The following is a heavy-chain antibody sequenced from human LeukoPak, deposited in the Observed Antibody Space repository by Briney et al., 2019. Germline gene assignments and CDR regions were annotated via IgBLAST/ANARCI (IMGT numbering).Heavy chain of an antibody. J-gene: IGHJ4*02. Sequence: GRSLRLSCAASGFTFSSYAMHWVRQAPGKGLEWVAVISYDGSNKYYADSVKGRFTISRDNSKNTLYLQMNSLRAEDTAVYYCARSVAGRSPLDYWGQGTLVTVSS. CDR2: ISYDGSNK. CDR3: ARSVAGRSPLDY. D-gene: IGHD6-19*01. V-gene: IGHV3-30-3*01. CDR1: GFTFSSYA.